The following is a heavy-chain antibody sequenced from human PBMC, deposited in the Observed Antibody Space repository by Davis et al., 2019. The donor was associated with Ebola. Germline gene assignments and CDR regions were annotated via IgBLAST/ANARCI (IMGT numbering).Heavy chain of an antibody. V-gene: IGHV4-39*07. D-gene: IGHD1-7*01. CDR2: INHSGST. Sequence: MPGGSLRLSCTVSGGSISSSSYYWGWIHQPPGKGLEWIGEINHSGSTNYNPPLKSRVTISVDTSKNQFSLKLSSVTAADTAVYYCASYNWNYGAFDYWGQGTLVTVSS. CDR3: ASYNWNYGAFDY. CDR1: GGSISSSSYY. J-gene: IGHJ4*02.